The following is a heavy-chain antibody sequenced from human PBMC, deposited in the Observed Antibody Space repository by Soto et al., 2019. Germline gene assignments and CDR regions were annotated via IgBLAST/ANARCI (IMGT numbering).Heavy chain of an antibody. V-gene: IGHV3-9*01. D-gene: IGHD2-21*01. J-gene: IGHJ4*02. CDR2: ISGNSGSI. CDR1: GFTFDDYA. Sequence: GGSLRLSCAASGFTFDDYAMHWVRQAPGKGLEWVSGISGNSGSIGYADSVKGRFTISRDNAKNSLYLQMNSLRAEDTAMSYCAKEGAHIAAADQGVYWGQGTLVTVSS. CDR3: AKEGAHIAAADQGVY.